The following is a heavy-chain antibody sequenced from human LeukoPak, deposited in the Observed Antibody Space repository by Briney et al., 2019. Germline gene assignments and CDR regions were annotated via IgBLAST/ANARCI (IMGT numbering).Heavy chain of an antibody. CDR3: AREVEGFWSGGSCYLDPHAYYFDY. J-gene: IGHJ4*02. D-gene: IGHD2-15*01. V-gene: IGHV1-18*01. CDR2: ISAYNGNT. CDR1: GYTFTSYG. Sequence: ASVKVSCKASGYTFTSYGISWVRQAPGQGLEWMGWISAYNGNTNYAQKLQGRVTMTTDTSTSTAYMELRSLRPDDTAVYYCAREVEGFWSGGSCYLDPHAYYFDYWGQGTLVTVSS.